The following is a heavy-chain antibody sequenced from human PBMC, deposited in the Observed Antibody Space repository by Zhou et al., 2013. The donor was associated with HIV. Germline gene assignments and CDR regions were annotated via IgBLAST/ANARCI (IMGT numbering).Heavy chain of an antibody. J-gene: IGHJ4*02. CDR3: ARDFGGDEDS. CDR2: ISAYNGDT. D-gene: IGHD2-21*01. Sequence: QVQLVQSGAEVKKPGASVKVSCKASGYTFTNYGISWVRQAPGQGLEWMGWISAYNGDTNSAQKFQGRLTMTTDTSTNTAYMELRSLRSDDTAVYYCARDFGGDEDSWGQGTLVTVSS. CDR1: GYTFTNYG. V-gene: IGHV1-18*01.